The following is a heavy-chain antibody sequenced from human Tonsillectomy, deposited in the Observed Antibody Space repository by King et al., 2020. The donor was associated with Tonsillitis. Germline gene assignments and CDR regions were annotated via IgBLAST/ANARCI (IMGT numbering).Heavy chain of an antibody. V-gene: IGHV3-66*01. CDR1: GFTVSNNY. CDR3: ASGRYYGVLDY. CDR2: IYSGGST. J-gene: IGHJ4*02. D-gene: IGHD1-26*01. Sequence: VQLVESGGGLVQPGGSLRLSCAASGFTVSNNYMNWVRQAPGKGLEWVSVIYSGGSTYYTDSVKGRFTISRDNTKNTLYLQMNSLRAEDTAVYSCASGRYYGVLDYWGQGTLVTVPS.